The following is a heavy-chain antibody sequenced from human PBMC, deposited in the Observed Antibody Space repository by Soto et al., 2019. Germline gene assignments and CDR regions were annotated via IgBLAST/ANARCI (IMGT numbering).Heavy chain of an antibody. J-gene: IGHJ4*02. D-gene: IGHD3-22*01. CDR1: GGTFSTYT. CDR2: IIPILNTV. V-gene: IGHV1-69*08. CDR3: ARGRRYYHSNCYFNSFDY. Sequence: QVQLVQSGAEVKKPGSSVKVSCKASGGTFSTYTISWVRQAPGQGLEWMGRIIPILNTVNYAQKFQGRVTLTAAKSTSTAFMELTRLRSEDTAVYYCARGRRYYHSNCYFNSFDYWGQGTFVTVSS.